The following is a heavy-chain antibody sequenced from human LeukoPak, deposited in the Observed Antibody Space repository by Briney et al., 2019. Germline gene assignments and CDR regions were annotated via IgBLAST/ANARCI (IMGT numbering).Heavy chain of an antibody. CDR1: GFTFSNYG. Sequence: GGSLRLSCAASGFTFSNYGMHWVPQAPGKGLEWVAFIWYDGSNKYYADSVKGRFTISRDNSKNTVYLQMNSLRAEDTAVYYCAKVLAVTSYGAKSIFDHWGQGTLVTVSS. V-gene: IGHV3-30*02. D-gene: IGHD4-23*01. CDR3: AKVLAVTSYGAKSIFDH. CDR2: IWYDGSNK. J-gene: IGHJ4*02.